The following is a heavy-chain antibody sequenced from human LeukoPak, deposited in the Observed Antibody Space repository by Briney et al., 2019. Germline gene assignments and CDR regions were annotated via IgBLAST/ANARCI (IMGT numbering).Heavy chain of an antibody. Sequence: KPGGSLRLSCAASGFTFTIYTMNWVRQAPGRGLEWVSSISSTGNNIYYADSVKGRFTISRDNAKVSLYLEMNSLRAEDTAVYYCARGLRRGDYWGQGTLVTVSS. CDR3: ARGLRRGDY. V-gene: IGHV3-21*01. D-gene: IGHD4-17*01. J-gene: IGHJ4*02. CDR1: GFTFTIYT. CDR2: ISSTGNNI.